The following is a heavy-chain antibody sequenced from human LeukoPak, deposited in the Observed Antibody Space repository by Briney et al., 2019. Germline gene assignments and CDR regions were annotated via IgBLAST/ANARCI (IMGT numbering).Heavy chain of an antibody. J-gene: IGHJ6*02. D-gene: IGHD3-3*01. CDR2: INHSGST. CDR1: GGSFSGYY. Sequence: MTSETLSLTCAVYGGSFSGYYWSWIRQPPGKGLGWIGEINHSGSTNYNPSLKSRVTISVDTSKNQFSLKLSSVTATDTAVYYCARGTRFYYYGMDVWGQGTTVTVSS. V-gene: IGHV4-34*01. CDR3: ARGTRFYYYGMDV.